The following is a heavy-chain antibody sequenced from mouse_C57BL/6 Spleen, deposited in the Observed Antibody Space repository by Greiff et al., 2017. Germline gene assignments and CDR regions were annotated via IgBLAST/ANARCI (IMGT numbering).Heavy chain of an antibody. CDR3: ARTFYGSSPSYAMDY. D-gene: IGHD1-1*01. J-gene: IGHJ4*01. CDR1: GYTFTSYD. V-gene: IGHV1-85*01. CDR2: IYPRDGST. Sequence: QVQLQSGPELVKPGASVKLSCKASGYTFTSYDINWVKQRPGQGLEWIGWIYPRDGSTKYNEKFKGKATLTVDTSSSTAYMELHSLTSEDSAVYFCARTFYGSSPSYAMDYWGQGTSVTVSS.